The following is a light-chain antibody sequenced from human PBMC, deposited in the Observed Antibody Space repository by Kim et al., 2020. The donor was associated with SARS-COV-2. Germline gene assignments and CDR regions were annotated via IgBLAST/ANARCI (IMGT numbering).Light chain of an antibody. CDR1: QSITRS. CDR3: QHYNKWPFT. CDR2: DAS. J-gene: IGKJ3*01. V-gene: IGKV3-15*01. Sequence: VAPGDRATLTCRASQSITRSLVWYQQKPGQAPRLLMYDASTRATAIPARFSGSGSGTEFTLTISSLQSEDFAVYYCQHYNKWPFTFGPGTKVDIK.